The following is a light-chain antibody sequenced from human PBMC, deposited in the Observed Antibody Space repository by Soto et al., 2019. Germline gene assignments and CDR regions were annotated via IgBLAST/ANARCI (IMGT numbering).Light chain of an antibody. Sequence: QSVLTQPPSASGTPGQRVTISCSGSSSNIGSNTVNWYQQIPGTAPKLLIYGNNERPSGVPDRVSASKSGTSASLAISRLRSEDEAHYYCASWDDSLNGVVFGGGTKLTVL. CDR1: SSNIGSNT. CDR2: GNN. CDR3: ASWDDSLNGVV. J-gene: IGLJ2*01. V-gene: IGLV1-44*01.